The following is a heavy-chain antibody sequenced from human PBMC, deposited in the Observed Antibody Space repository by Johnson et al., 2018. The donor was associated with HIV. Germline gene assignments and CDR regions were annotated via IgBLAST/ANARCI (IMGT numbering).Heavy chain of an antibody. D-gene: IGHD6-6*01. V-gene: IGHV3-23*04. J-gene: IGHJ3*02. CDR2: ISGSGGST. Sequence: EKLVESGGGVVQPGGSLRLSCAASGFTFSSYAMSWVRQAPGKGLEWVSAISGSGGSTYYADSVKGRFTISRDNAKNSLDLEMNSLRAEDTAVYYCARVAQSIAARPEAFDIWGQGTMVTVSS. CDR1: GFTFSSYA. CDR3: ARVAQSIAARPEAFDI.